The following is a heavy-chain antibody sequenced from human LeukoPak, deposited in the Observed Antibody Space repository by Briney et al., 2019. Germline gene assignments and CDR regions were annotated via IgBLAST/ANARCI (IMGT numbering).Heavy chain of an antibody. D-gene: IGHD3-22*01. Sequence: SETLSLTCTVSGGSISSYYWGWIRQPPGKGLEWIGSIYYSGSTYYNPSLKSRVTISVDTSKNQFSLKLSSVTAADTAVYYCARETYYYDSSGPFDYWGQGTLVTVSS. J-gene: IGHJ4*02. CDR3: ARETYYYDSSGPFDY. CDR1: GGSISSYY. CDR2: IYYSGST. V-gene: IGHV4-39*07.